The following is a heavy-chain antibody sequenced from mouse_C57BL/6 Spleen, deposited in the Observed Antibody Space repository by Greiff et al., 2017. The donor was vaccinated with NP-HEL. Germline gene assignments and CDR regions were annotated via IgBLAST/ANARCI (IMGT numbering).Heavy chain of an antibody. CDR1: GYTFTSYW. J-gene: IGHJ1*03. V-gene: IGHV1-50*01. CDR2: IDPSDSYT. Sequence: QVQLKQPGAELVKPGASVKLSCKASGYTFTSYWMQWVKQRPGQGLEWIGEIDPSDSYTNYNQKFKGKATLTVDTSSSTAYMQLSSLTSEDSAVYYCARRKDYGQRGYFDVWGTGTTVTVSS. CDR3: ARRKDYGQRGYFDV. D-gene: IGHD1-1*02.